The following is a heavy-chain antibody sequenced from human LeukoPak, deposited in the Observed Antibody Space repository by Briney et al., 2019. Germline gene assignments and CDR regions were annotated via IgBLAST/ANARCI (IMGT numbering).Heavy chain of an antibody. Sequence: EASVKVSCKASGGTFSSYAISWVRQAPGQGLEWMGGIIPIFGTANYAQKFQGRVTITADESTSTAYMELSSLRSEDTAVYYCARDLGGAAAGRGFFDYWGQGTLVTVSS. CDR3: ARDLGGAAAGRGFFDY. CDR2: IIPIFGTA. CDR1: GGTFSSYA. J-gene: IGHJ4*02. V-gene: IGHV1-69*01. D-gene: IGHD6-13*01.